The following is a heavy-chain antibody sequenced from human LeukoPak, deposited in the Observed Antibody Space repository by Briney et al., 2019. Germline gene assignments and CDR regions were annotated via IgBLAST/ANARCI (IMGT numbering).Heavy chain of an antibody. V-gene: IGHV3-30*18. D-gene: IGHD3-10*01. CDR3: AKEEVAEWDYYGSGSPFDY. CDR2: ISYDGSNK. Sequence: GGSLRLSCAASGFTFSSYGMHWVRQAPGKGLEWVAVISYDGSNKYYADSVKGRFTISRDNSKNTLYLQMNSLRAEDTAVYYCAKEEVAEWDYYGSGSPFDYWGQGTLVTVSS. J-gene: IGHJ4*02. CDR1: GFTFSSYG.